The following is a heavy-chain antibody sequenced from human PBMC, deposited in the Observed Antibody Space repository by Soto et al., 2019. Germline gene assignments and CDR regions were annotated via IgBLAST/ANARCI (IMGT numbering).Heavy chain of an antibody. D-gene: IGHD4-17*01. CDR3: ARGAYGRRDAFAI. CDR1: GYTFTGYY. J-gene: IGHJ3*02. V-gene: IGHV1-2*04. CDR2: INPNSGGT. Sequence: ASVKVSCKASGYTFTGYYMRWVRQAPGQGLEWMGWINPNSGGTNYAQKFQGWVTMTRDTSISTAYMELSRLRSDDTAVYYCARGAYGRRDAFAIWGQGTMVTVSS.